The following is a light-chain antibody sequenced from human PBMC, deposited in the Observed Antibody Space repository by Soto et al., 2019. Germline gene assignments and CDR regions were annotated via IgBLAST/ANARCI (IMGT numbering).Light chain of an antibody. J-gene: IGKJ4*01. CDR1: QSVSSN. CDR2: DAS. CDR3: QQYNYWPPLT. V-gene: IGKV3-15*01. Sequence: ETVMTQSPATLSVSPGESATLSCRASQSVSSNLAWYQQKPGRAPRLLIYDASTRATGIPARFSGSGSGTEFTLTINSLQSEDFAVYYCQQYNYWPPLTFGGGTKVEIK.